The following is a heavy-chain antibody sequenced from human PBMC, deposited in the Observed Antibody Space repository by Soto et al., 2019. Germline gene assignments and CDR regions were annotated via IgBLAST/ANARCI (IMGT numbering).Heavy chain of an antibody. V-gene: IGHV3-23*01. D-gene: IGHD6-6*01. CDR2: ISGSGGST. Sequence: GGSLRLSCAASGFTFSSYAMSWVRQAPGKGLEWVSAISGSGGSTYYADSVKGRFTISRDNSKNTLYLQMNSLRAEDRPLYSCAKAPPYTSSSYAFDIWGQGTMVTVS. CDR3: AKAPPYTSSSYAFDI. CDR1: GFTFSSYA. J-gene: IGHJ3*02.